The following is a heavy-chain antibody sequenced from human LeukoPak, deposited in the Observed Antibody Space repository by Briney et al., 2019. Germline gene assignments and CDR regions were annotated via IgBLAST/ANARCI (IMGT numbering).Heavy chain of an antibody. Sequence: SETLSLTCTVSGDSISNFYWSWIRQPAGKGLEWIGRIYTSGSTNYNPSLKSRVTMSVDTSKNQFSLKLSSVTAADTAVYYCARQYCGGDCYPPAHWGQGTLVTVSS. V-gene: IGHV4-4*07. J-gene: IGHJ4*02. CDR3: ARQYCGGDCYPPAH. CDR1: GDSISNFY. CDR2: IYTSGST. D-gene: IGHD2-21*02.